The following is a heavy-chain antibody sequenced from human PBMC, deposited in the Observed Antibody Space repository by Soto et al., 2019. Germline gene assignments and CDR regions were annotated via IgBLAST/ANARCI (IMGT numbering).Heavy chain of an antibody. V-gene: IGHV4-34*01. CDR2: INHSGST. D-gene: IGHD2-15*01. Sequence: SETLSLTCAVYGGSFSGYYWSWIRQPPGKGLEWIGEINHSGSTNYNPSLKSRVTISVDTSKNQFSLKLSSVTAADTAVYYCARGPVGNYWGQGTLVTVSS. J-gene: IGHJ4*02. CDR1: GGSFSGYY. CDR3: ARGPVGNY.